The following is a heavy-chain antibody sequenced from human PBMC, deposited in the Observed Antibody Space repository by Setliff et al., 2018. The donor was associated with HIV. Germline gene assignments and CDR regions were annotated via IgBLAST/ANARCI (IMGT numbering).Heavy chain of an antibody. V-gene: IGHV4-61*02. CDR1: GGSISSGSYY. CDR3: ASDISPDDGYNRLHYFDY. D-gene: IGHD5-12*01. CDR2: IYTSGST. J-gene: IGHJ4*02. Sequence: PSETLSLTCTVSGGSISSGSYYWNWIRQPAGKGLEWIGRIYTSGSTNYNPSLKSRVTMSVDTSKNQFSLKLRSVTAADTAVYYCASDISPDDGYNRLHYFDYWGQGTLVTVSS.